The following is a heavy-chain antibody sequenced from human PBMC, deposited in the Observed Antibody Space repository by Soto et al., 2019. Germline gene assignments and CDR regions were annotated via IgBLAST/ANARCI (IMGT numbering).Heavy chain of an antibody. CDR2: IYYSGST. V-gene: IGHV4-59*01. CDR3: AREMGEYCGGDCYSYYFDY. Sequence: SETLSLTCTVPGGSISSYYWSWIRQPPGKGLEWIGYIYYSGSTNYNPSLKSRVTISVDTSKNQFSLKLSSVTAADTAVYYCAREMGEYCGGDCYSYYFDYWGQGTLVTVSS. J-gene: IGHJ4*02. D-gene: IGHD2-21*01. CDR1: GGSISSYY.